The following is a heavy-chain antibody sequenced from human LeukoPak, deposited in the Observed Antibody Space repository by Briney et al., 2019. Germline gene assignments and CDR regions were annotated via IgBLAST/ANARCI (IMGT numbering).Heavy chain of an antibody. CDR3: ARGGKSAYGWFDP. V-gene: IGHV5-10-1*01. CDR2: MVPSESYT. D-gene: IGHD5-12*01. Sequence: GESLQISCQGSGYSFTSYWISWVRQMPGKGREWMGSMVPSESYTNYSTPFQGHVTISADKSISTAYLQWSSLQASDTAMYYCARGGKSAYGWFDPWVQGALVTVSS. J-gene: IGHJ5*02. CDR1: GYSFTSYW.